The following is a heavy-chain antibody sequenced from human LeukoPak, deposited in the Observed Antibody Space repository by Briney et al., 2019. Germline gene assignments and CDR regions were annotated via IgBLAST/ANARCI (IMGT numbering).Heavy chain of an antibody. V-gene: IGHV1-24*01. CDR2: FVPEDGET. CDR1: GYTLTELS. D-gene: IGHD3-22*01. Sequence: ASVKVSCKVSGYTLTELSMHWVRQAPGKGLEWMGGFVPEDGETIYAQKFQGRVTMTEDTSTDTAYMELSSLRSEDTAVYYCATSFKSYDSSGYYDYWGQGTLVTVSS. J-gene: IGHJ4*02. CDR3: ATSFKSYDSSGYYDY.